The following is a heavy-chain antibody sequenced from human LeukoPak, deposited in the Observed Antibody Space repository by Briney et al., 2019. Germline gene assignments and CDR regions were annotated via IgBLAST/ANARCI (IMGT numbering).Heavy chain of an antibody. D-gene: IGHD3-10*01. Sequence: PGGSLRLSCAASGFTFSSYGMHWVRQAPGKGLEWVAFIRYDGSNKYYADSVKGRFTISRDNSKNTLYLQMNSLRAEDTAVYYCAKDPYDPSRGYYGSGSYYDYWGQGTLVTVSS. CDR3: AKDPYDPSRGYYGSGSYYDY. V-gene: IGHV3-30*02. CDR2: IRYDGSNK. J-gene: IGHJ4*02. CDR1: GFTFSSYG.